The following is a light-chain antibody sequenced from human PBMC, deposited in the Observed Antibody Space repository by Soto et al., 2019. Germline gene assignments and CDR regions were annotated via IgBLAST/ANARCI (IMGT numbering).Light chain of an antibody. V-gene: IGKV1-17*01. CDR1: QGMRND. J-gene: IGKJ1*01. CDR3: LYHSTYPLT. Sequence: DIQMTQFPSSLSASVGDRVTITCRASQGMRNDLGWYQQKPGKAPKRLIYAASRLQSGVPSRFSGSGFGTEFTLASSSLKPEDSSTFYCLYHSTYPLTVGQATKVEIK. CDR2: AAS.